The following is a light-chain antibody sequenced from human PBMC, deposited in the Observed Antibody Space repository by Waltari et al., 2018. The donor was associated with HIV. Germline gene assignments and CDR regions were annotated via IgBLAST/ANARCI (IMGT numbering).Light chain of an antibody. CDR3: QQYGSLPYT. CDR1: QIVTSGY. CDR2: GPS. V-gene: IGKV3-20*01. J-gene: IGKJ2*01. Sequence: EIVLTQSPGTLSLSPGERAALSCRASQIVTSGYLAWYQQKPGQPPSLLIHGPSGRATGIPDRFSGSGSGTHFTLTISRLEPEDVAVYYCQQYGSLPYTFGQGTKLEIK.